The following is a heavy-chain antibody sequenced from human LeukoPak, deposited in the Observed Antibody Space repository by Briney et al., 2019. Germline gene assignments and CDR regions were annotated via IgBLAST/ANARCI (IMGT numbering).Heavy chain of an antibody. J-gene: IGHJ4*02. D-gene: IGHD6-13*01. CDR3: SKGFSVSWHNRDCFDY. Sequence: GGSLRLSCAAPGFTFSSYAMSWVRHAPGKGLEWVSPISSSGGSTYYADSVKGRFTISRDNSKNTLYLQMNRLRAEETAVYYCSKGFSVSWHNRDCFDYWGQGTLVTVSS. CDR1: GFTFSSYA. V-gene: IGHV3-23*01. CDR2: ISSSGGST.